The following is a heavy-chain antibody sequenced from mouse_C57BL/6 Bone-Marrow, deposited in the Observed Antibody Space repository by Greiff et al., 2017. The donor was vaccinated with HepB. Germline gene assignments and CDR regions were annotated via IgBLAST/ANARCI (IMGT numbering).Heavy chain of an antibody. CDR1: GYSITSGYY. V-gene: IGHV3-6*01. CDR2: ISYDGSN. D-gene: IGHD2-3*01. J-gene: IGHJ4*01. Sequence: SGPGLVKPSPSLSLTCSVTGYSITSGYYWNWIRQFPGNKLEWMGYISYDGSNNYNPSLKNRISITRDTSKNQFFLKLNSVTTEDTATYYCARDGGLLPDYYAMDYWGQGTSVTVSS. CDR3: ARDGGLLPDYYAMDY.